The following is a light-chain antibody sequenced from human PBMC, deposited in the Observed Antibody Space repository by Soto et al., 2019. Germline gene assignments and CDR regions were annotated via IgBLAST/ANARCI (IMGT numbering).Light chain of an antibody. Sequence: DIQMTQSPSSLSASVGDRVTITCRASQSISSYLNWYQQKPGKAPNLLIYAASSLQSGVPSRFSGSGSGTDFTLTISSLQPENFATYYCQQSYSTAITFGQGTRLDIK. V-gene: IGKV1-39*01. CDR1: QSISSY. CDR2: AAS. J-gene: IGKJ5*01. CDR3: QQSYSTAIT.